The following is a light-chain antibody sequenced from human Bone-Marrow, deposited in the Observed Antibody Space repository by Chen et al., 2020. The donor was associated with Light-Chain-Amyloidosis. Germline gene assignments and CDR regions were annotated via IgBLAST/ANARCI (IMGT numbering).Light chain of an antibody. CDR1: SSDVGAYNF. CDR2: EVS. V-gene: IGLV2-14*01. Sequence: QSALTQPASVSGSPGQSITIPCTGTSSDVGAYNFVSWYQQNPGKVPNLLIYEVSYRPSGVSNRFSGSKSGNTASLTISGLQAEDEADYYCSAYTRSNTRVFGGVTKLTVI. J-gene: IGLJ2*01. CDR3: SAYTRSNTRV.